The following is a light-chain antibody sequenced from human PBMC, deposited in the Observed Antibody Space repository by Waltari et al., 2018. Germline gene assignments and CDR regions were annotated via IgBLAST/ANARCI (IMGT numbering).Light chain of an antibody. Sequence: QSALTQPASVSGSPGQSITISCTGTSSDVGSYNDVAGYQQRPAKAPKLLIYEVNKRPSGASNRFSGSKSGNTASLTISGLQAEDEADYHCCSYAGSSTFVVFGGGTKVTVL. CDR3: CSYAGSSTFVV. V-gene: IGLV2-23*02. CDR1: SSDVGSYND. CDR2: EVN. J-gene: IGLJ3*02.